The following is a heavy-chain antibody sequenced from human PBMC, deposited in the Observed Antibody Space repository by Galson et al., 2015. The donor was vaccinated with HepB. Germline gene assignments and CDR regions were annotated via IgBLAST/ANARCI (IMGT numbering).Heavy chain of an antibody. Sequence: FLRLSCAASGFTFNTAWMSWVRQAPGKGLEWVAQIKSITDGGTTDYAAPVKGRFTISRDDSRNRLYLQLNSLKIEDTGVYYCTTWGGDYVGHWGQGTLVTVSS. J-gene: IGHJ5*02. D-gene: IGHD4-17*01. CDR1: GFTFNTAW. V-gene: IGHV3-15*01. CDR3: TTWGGDYVGH. CDR2: IKSITDGGTT.